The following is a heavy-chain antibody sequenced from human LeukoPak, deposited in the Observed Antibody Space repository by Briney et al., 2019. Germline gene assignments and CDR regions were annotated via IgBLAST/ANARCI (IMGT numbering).Heavy chain of an antibody. Sequence: SETLSLTCTVSGGSISSHYWSWIRQPPGKGLEWIGYIYYSGSTNYNPSLKSRVTISVDTSKNQFSLKLSSVTAADTAVYYCASASGTTSYYFDYWGQGTLVTVSS. CDR2: IYYSGST. V-gene: IGHV4-59*11. CDR1: GGSISSHY. D-gene: IGHD4-17*01. CDR3: ASASGTTSYYFDY. J-gene: IGHJ4*02.